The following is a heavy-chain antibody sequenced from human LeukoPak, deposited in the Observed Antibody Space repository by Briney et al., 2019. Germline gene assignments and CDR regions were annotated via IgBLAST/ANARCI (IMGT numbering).Heavy chain of an antibody. D-gene: IGHD3-10*01. V-gene: IGHV1-8*01. CDR1: GYPFSNYD. J-gene: IGHJ5*02. CDR2: MNPKSGNT. Sequence: GASVTVSCKASGYPFSNYDINWVRQAPGQGLEWMGWMNPKSGNTGYGQKIQGRVTMTRVTSITTAYMELRSLRSDDTAVYYCTKASLAFGTKYFDPWGQGTLVTVSS. CDR3: TKASLAFGTKYFDP.